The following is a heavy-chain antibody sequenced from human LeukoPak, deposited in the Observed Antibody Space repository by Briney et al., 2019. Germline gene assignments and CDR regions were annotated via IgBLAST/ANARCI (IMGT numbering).Heavy chain of an antibody. J-gene: IGHJ4*02. CDR3: ARDAVENYYGSGSYPDY. D-gene: IGHD3-10*01. V-gene: IGHV3-21*01. CDR2: ISSSSSYI. Sequence: GGPLRLSCAASGFTFSSYSTNWVRQAPGKGLEWVSSISSSSSYIYYADSVKGRFTISRDNAKNSLYLQMNSLRAEDTAVYYCARDAVENYYGSGSYPDYWGQGTLVTVSS. CDR1: GFTFSSYS.